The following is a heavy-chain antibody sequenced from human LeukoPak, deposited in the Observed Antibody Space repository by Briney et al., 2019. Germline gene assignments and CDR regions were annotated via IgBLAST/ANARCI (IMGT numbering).Heavy chain of an antibody. D-gene: IGHD3-22*01. V-gene: IGHV3-23*01. CDR3: AKDPQHYYDSSGYYFVY. CDR2: ISGSGGST. J-gene: IGHJ4*02. Sequence: PGGSLRLSCAASGFTFSSYAMSWVRQAPGNGLEWVSAISGSGGSTYYADSVKGRFTISRDNSKNTLYLQMNSLRAEDTAVYYCAKDPQHYYDSSGYYFVYWGQGTLVTVSS. CDR1: GFTFSSYA.